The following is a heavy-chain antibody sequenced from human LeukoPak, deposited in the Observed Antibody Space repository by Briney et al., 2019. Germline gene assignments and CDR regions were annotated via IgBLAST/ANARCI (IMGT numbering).Heavy chain of an antibody. V-gene: IGHV5-51*01. J-gene: IGHJ6*02. CDR3: ATSYSRSSVYFYYGLDV. D-gene: IGHD6-6*01. CDR2: IYPGDSNT. CDR1: GYSFTTYW. Sequence: GESLKISCKASGYSFTTYWIAWVRQMPGKGLEWMGVIYPGDSNTKYSPSFRGQVTISADKSSSTAFLQWRSLKASDSAMYYCATSYSRSSVYFYYGLDVWAKGPRSPSP.